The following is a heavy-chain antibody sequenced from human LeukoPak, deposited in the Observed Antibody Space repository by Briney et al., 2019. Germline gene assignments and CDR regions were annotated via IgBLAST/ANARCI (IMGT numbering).Heavy chain of an antibody. CDR3: AELGITMIGGV. D-gene: IGHD3-10*02. CDR1: GFTFSSYE. Sequence: HAGGSLRLSCAASGFTFSSYEMNWVRQAPGKGLEWVSYISSSGNTIYYADSVKGRFTISRDNAKNSLYLQMNSLRAEDTAVYYCAELGITMIGGVWGKGTTVTISS. J-gene: IGHJ6*04. CDR2: ISSSGNTI. V-gene: IGHV3-48*03.